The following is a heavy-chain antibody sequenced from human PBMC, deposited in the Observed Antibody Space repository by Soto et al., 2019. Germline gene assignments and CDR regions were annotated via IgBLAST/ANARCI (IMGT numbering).Heavy chain of an antibody. D-gene: IGHD5-18*01. V-gene: IGHV3-30-3*01. CDR1: GFTVSSYA. Sequence: QVQLVESGGGVVQPGRSLRLSCAASGFTVSSYAMHWVRQAPGKGLEWVAVISYDGSNKYYADSVKGRFTISRDNSKNTLYQQMNSLRAEDTAVYYCARADGRYRYGVLAFIDYWGQGTLVTVSS. J-gene: IGHJ4*02. CDR2: ISYDGSNK. CDR3: ARADGRYRYGVLAFIDY.